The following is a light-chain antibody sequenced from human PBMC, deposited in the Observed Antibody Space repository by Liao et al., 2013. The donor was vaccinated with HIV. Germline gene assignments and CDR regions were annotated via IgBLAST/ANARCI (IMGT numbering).Light chain of an antibody. Sequence: SYELTQPPSVSVAPGKTARITCGGNNIGSKSVHWYQQKPGQAPVLVMYYDRDRPSGIPERFSGSNSGNTATLTISGTQAMDEADYYCQAWDSSTVVFGGGTKLTVL. V-gene: IGLV3-21*01. CDR3: QAWDSSTVV. CDR1: NIGSKS. J-gene: IGLJ2*01. CDR2: YDR.